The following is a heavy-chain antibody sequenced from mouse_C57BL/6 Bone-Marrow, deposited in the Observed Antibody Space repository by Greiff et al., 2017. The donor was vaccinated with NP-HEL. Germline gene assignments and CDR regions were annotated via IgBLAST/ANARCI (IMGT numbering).Heavy chain of an antibody. CDR2: IYPRSGNT. Sequence: QVQLQQSGAELARPGASVKLSCKASGYTFTSYGISWVKQRPGQGLEWIGEIYPRSGNTYYNEKFKGKATLTADKSSSTAYMELRSLTSEDSAVYFCARGGTGFAYWGQGTLVTVSA. D-gene: IGHD3-3*01. J-gene: IGHJ3*01. CDR1: GYTFTSYG. CDR3: ARGGTGFAY. V-gene: IGHV1-81*01.